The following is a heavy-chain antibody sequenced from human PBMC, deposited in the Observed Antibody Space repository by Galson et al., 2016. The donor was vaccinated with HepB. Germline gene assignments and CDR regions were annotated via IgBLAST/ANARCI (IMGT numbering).Heavy chain of an antibody. CDR1: GFRFSDYT. J-gene: IGHJ6*02. D-gene: IGHD3-10*01. Sequence: SLRLSCAASGFRFSDYTISWVRQAPGKGLAWVASITDSGSNIYYADSMKGRFTISRDNAKTSLYLQMNSLRADDTAVYYCAYNQNYGAGVYWFYGMDVWGQGTTVTVAS. V-gene: IGHV3-21*01. CDR3: AYNQNYGAGVYWFYGMDV. CDR2: ITDSGSNI.